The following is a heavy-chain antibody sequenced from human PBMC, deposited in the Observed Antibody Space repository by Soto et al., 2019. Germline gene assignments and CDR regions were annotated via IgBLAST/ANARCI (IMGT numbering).Heavy chain of an antibody. J-gene: IGHJ6*03. D-gene: IGHD3-10*01. CDR3: ARMVRGSNIDYYHYIDV. CDR2: ISANSGDT. V-gene: IGHV1-18*01. Sequence: QVQLVQSGAEVKKPGASVKVSCKASGYSFTGHGISWVRQAPGQGLEWMGWISANSGDTNYAQKLQGRVTVTTDTSTSTAYLELRNLRSEDTAVYYCARMVRGSNIDYYHYIDVWGKGTTVTVSS. CDR1: GYSFTGHG.